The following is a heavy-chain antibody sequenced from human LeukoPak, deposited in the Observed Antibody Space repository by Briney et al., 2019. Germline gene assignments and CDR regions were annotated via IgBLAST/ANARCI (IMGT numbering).Heavy chain of an antibody. D-gene: IGHD3-16*01. CDR2: ISSSSSYT. CDR1: GFTFSDYY. Sequence: KTGGSLRLSCAASGFTFSDYYMTWISQAPGKGLEWVSYISSSSSYTNYAASVRGRFTVSRDNAKNSLYLQMNSLRAEDTAVYYCARERVLRVWGQGTLVTVSS. CDR3: ARERVLRV. V-gene: IGHV3-11*05. J-gene: IGHJ4*02.